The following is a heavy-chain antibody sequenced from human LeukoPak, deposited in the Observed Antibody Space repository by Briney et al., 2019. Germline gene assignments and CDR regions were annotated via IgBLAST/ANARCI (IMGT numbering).Heavy chain of an antibody. Sequence: ASVKVSCKASGYTFTSYGISWVRQAPGQGLEWMGWISAYNGNTNYAQKLQGRVTMTTDTSTSTAYMELRGLRSDDTAVYYCARDAVATITANWFDPWGQGTLVTVSS. D-gene: IGHD5-12*01. J-gene: IGHJ5*02. CDR1: GYTFTSYG. CDR3: ARDAVATITANWFDP. CDR2: ISAYNGNT. V-gene: IGHV1-18*01.